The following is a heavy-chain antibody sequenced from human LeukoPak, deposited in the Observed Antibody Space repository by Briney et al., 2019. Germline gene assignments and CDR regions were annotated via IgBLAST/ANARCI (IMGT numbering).Heavy chain of an antibody. D-gene: IGHD6-19*01. CDR1: GYXFTSYG. V-gene: IGHV1-18*01. CDR2: ISAYNGNT. CDR3: ARVSPYSSGWYLDY. Sequence: ASVKVSCKASGYXFTSYGISWVRQAPGQGLEWMGWISAYNGNTNYAQKLQGRVTMTTDTSTSTVYMELRSLRSDDTAVYYCARVSPYSSGWYLDYWGQGTLVTVSS. J-gene: IGHJ4*02.